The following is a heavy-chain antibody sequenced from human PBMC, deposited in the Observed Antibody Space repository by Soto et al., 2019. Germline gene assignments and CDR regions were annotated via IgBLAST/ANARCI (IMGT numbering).Heavy chain of an antibody. J-gene: IGHJ6*02. Sequence: GASVKVSCKASGYTFTGYYMHWVRQAPGQGLEWMGWINPNSGGTNYAQKFQGRVTMTRDTSISTAYMELSRLRSDDTAVYYCARGREQLVPSYYYGMDVWGQGTTVTVSS. D-gene: IGHD6-6*01. CDR1: GYTFTGYY. V-gene: IGHV1-2*02. CDR3: ARGREQLVPSYYYGMDV. CDR2: INPNSGGT.